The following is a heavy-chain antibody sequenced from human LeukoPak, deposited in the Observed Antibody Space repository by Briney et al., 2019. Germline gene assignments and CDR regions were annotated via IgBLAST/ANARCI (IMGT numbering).Heavy chain of an antibody. V-gene: IGHV1-69*04. CDR3: ARLATRDGYNLP. Sequence: SVKVSCKASGGTFSSYAISWVRQAPGQGLEWMGRIIPILGIANYAQKFQGRVTITADKSTSTAYVELSSLRSEDTAVYYCARLATRDGYNLPWGQGTLVTVSS. CDR2: IIPILGIA. J-gene: IGHJ5*02. CDR1: GGTFSSYA. D-gene: IGHD5-12*01.